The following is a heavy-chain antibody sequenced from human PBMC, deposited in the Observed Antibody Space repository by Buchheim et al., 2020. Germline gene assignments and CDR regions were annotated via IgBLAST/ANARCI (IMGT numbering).Heavy chain of an antibody. V-gene: IGHV1-46*03. J-gene: IGHJ6*02. CDR2: INPSGGST. Sequence: QVQLVQSGAEVKKPGASVKVSCKASGYTFTSYYMHWVRQAPGQGLEWMGIINPSGGSTSYAQKFQGRVTMTRDTSTSTVYMEVSSLKSEDTAVYYCAREEYVLRFLEWLPKGMDVWGQGTT. CDR3: AREEYVLRFLEWLPKGMDV. D-gene: IGHD3-3*01. CDR1: GYTFTSYY.